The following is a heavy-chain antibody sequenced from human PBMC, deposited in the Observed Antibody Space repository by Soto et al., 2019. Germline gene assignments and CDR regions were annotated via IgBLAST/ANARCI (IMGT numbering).Heavy chain of an antibody. CDR2: ISAYNGNT. D-gene: IGHD4-17*01. CDR3: AREVHVATVTTYAFDI. Sequence: ASVKVSCKASGYTFTSYGISWVRQAPGQGLEWMGWISAYNGNTNYAQMLQGRVTMTTDTSTSTAYMELRSLRSDDTAVYYCAREVHVATVTTYAFDIWGQGTMVT. V-gene: IGHV1-18*01. J-gene: IGHJ3*02. CDR1: GYTFTSYG.